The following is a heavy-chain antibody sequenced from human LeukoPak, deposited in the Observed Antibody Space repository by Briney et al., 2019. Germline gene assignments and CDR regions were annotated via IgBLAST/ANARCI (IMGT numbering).Heavy chain of an antibody. J-gene: IGHJ5*02. D-gene: IGHD2-15*01. CDR2: VFHTGDS. Sequence: PSETLSLTCAVSGDSVSFSYWSWIRQPPGKGLEWIGYVFHTGDSNCNPSLKRRVTMSLDTSKNQLSLRLTSVTAADTAVYYCARHPFATSFDRWGRGTLVTVSS. CDR1: GDSVSFSY. CDR3: ARHPFATSFDR. V-gene: IGHV4-59*08.